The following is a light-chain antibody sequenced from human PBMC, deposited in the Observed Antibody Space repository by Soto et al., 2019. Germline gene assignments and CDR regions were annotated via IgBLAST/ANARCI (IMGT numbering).Light chain of an antibody. Sequence: QSVLTQPASVSGSPGQSITISCTGTSSDIGRYNYVSWYQQHPGKAPKLIIYDVSDRPSGISNRFSGSKSGNTASLTISGLRAEDEADYYCSSYTSSNSLVIFAGGTKLTVL. J-gene: IGLJ2*01. CDR2: DVS. CDR1: SSDIGRYNY. V-gene: IGLV2-14*01. CDR3: SSYTSSNSLVI.